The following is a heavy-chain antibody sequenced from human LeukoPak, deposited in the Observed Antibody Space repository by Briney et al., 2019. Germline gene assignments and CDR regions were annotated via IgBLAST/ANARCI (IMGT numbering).Heavy chain of an antibody. CDR1: GGTFSRHT. D-gene: IGHD1-14*01. V-gene: IGHV1-69*13. Sequence: ASVKVSCKASGGTFSRHTISWVRQRPGQGLEWMGGITPMFGTSNYAQKFRGRVTITADESTSTAYVELSSLRSEDTAVYYCARDSSEFRSLLFHWGQGTLATVSS. CDR2: ITPMFGTS. J-gene: IGHJ1*01. CDR3: ARDSSEFRSLLFH.